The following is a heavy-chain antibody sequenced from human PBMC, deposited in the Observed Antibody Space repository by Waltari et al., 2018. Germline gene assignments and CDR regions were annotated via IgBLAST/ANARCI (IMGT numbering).Heavy chain of an antibody. D-gene: IGHD6-13*01. V-gene: IGHV4-30-4*01. CDR2: IYYSGDT. J-gene: IGHJ5*02. CDR1: GVSLNTSNLY. Sequence: QVQLQESGPGLVKPSQTLSLTCTVSGVSLNTSNLYWSWIRQPPGKGLEWIGYIYYSGDTYYNRSRKSRVAISIDASKKQCALTMTSVTAADTATYYCARELAGGGSRWFDPWGPGTQVIVSS. CDR3: ARELAGGGSRWFDP.